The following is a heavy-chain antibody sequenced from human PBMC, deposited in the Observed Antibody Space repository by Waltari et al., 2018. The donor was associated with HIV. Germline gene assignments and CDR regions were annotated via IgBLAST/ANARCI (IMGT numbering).Heavy chain of an antibody. CDR1: GFTLRGYS. Sequence: EVQLVESGGGLVKPGGSLRLSCAASGFTLRGYSMNWVRQAPGKGLGWVSSISSSSSYIYYSDSVKGRFTISRDNAKNSLYLQMNSLRAEDTAVYYCVRVGSLGHYGMDVWGQGTTVTVSS. CDR2: ISSSSSYI. V-gene: IGHV3-21*01. CDR3: VRVGSLGHYGMDV. D-gene: IGHD3-10*01. J-gene: IGHJ6*02.